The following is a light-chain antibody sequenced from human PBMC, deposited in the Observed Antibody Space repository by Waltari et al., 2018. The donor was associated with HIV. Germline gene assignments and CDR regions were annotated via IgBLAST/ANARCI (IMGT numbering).Light chain of an antibody. CDR3: AVWDDSLNGLV. CDR1: TSNVESNY. V-gene: IGLV1-47*01. J-gene: IGLJ2*01. CDR2: MNH. Sequence: QSVLTQPPSASGTPGPRVTISCFGGTSNVESNYVYWYQQVPGTTPKLRIYMNHERPSGVPDRFSGSKSGTSASLAVSGLRSEDEAAYYCAVWDDSLNGLVFGGGTKLTVL.